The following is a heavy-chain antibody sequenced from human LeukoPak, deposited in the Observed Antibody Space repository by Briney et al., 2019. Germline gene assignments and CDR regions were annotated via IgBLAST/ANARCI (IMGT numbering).Heavy chain of an antibody. CDR1: GYTLTELS. D-gene: IGHD4-23*01. CDR3: ARDAYGGTSEGWFDS. CDR2: FYPEDGET. V-gene: IGHV1-24*01. Sequence: ASVTVSCKVSGYTLTELSMHWVRQAPGKGLEGMGGFYPEDGETIYAQTFQGRVTMTEDTSTDPAYMELSSLSSADTAVYYCARDAYGGTSEGWFDSWGEGTLATAS. J-gene: IGHJ5*01.